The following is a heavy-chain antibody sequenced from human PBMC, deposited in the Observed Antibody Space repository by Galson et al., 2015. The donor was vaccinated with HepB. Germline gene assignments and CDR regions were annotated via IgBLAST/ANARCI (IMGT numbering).Heavy chain of an antibody. J-gene: IGHJ6*03. CDR2: IIPIFGTA. Sequence: SVKVSCKASGGTFSSYAISWVRQAPGQGLEWMGGIIPIFGTANYAQKFQGRVTITADESTSTAYMELSSLRSEDTAVYYCARDGAYGDYGDYYHYMDVWGKGTTVTVSS. D-gene: IGHD4-17*01. CDR3: ARDGAYGDYGDYYHYMDV. CDR1: GGTFSSYA. V-gene: IGHV1-69*13.